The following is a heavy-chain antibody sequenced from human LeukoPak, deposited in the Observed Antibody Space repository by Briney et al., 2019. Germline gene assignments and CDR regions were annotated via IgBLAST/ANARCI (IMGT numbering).Heavy chain of an antibody. J-gene: IGHJ4*02. CDR1: GFTFSDYN. D-gene: IGHD3-10*01. Sequence: GGSLRLSCAASGFTFSDYNMRWIRQAPGKGLEWVSSISRSGSTKYYADSVKGRFTISRDNAKNSLYLQMNSLRAEDTAVYYCARTITNYYGSGSYYYWGQGTLVTVSS. CDR3: ARTITNYYGSGSYYY. V-gene: IGHV3-11*04. CDR2: ISRSGSTK.